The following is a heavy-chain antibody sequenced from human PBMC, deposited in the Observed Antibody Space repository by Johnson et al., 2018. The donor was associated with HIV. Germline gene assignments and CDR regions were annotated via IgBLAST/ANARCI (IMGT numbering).Heavy chain of an antibody. CDR3: ARDGPWLQVQSDAFDI. CDR2: IKQDGSEK. D-gene: IGHD5-24*01. CDR1: GFTFSSYW. V-gene: IGHV3-7*01. Sequence: VQLVESGGGLVQPGGSLRLSCASSGFTFSSYWMSWVRQAPGKGLEWVANIKQDGSEKYYVDSVKGRFTFSRDNAKNALYLQMNSLRAEDTAVYYCARDGPWLQVQSDAFDIWGQGTRVTVYS. J-gene: IGHJ3*02.